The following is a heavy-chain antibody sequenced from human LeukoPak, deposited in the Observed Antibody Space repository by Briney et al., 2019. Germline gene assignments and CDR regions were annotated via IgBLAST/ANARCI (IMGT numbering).Heavy chain of an antibody. CDR2: ITTSGEST. V-gene: IGHV3-23*01. CDR1: GFTTSDFA. D-gene: IGHD2-15*01. J-gene: IGHJ4*02. Sequence: PGGSLRLSCAPGGFTTSDFAMSWVLQSPGKGLEWVPSITTSGESTYYADSVKGRFAISRDNSGSTLYLQMNSLRIEDSAVYYCAKRLSRGYYGKLVFDYWGQGALVTVSS. CDR3: AKRLSRGYYGKLVFDY.